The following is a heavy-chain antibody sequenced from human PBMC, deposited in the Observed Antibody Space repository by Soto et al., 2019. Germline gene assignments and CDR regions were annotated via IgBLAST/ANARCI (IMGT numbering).Heavy chain of an antibody. D-gene: IGHD4-17*01. CDR3: ARGRDYGDYGGYYYYMDV. CDR2: INHSGST. J-gene: IGHJ6*03. V-gene: IGHV4-34*01. Sequence: PSETLSLTCAVYGGSFSGYYWSWIRQPPGKGLEWIGEINHSGSTNYNPSLKSRVTISVDTSKNQFSLKLSSVTAADTAVYYCARGRDYGDYGGYYYYMDVWGKGTTVTVSS. CDR1: GGSFSGYY.